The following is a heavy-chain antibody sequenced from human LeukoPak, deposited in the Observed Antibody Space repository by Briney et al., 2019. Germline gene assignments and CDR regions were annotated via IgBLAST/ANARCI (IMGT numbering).Heavy chain of an antibody. CDR2: ISSGGGTI. CDR3: ARAAYGYADY. CDR1: GFTFSSYE. D-gene: IGHD5-18*01. V-gene: IGHV3-48*03. Sequence: RGSLRLSCAASGFTFSSYEMNWVRQAPGKGVEWVSYISSGGGTIYYADSVKGRFTISRDNAKNSLYLQMNSLRAEDTAVYYCARAAYGYADYWGQGTLVTVSS. J-gene: IGHJ4*02.